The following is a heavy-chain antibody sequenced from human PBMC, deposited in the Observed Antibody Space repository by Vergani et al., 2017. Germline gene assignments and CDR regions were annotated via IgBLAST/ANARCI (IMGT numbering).Heavy chain of an antibody. CDR1: GFTFSACP. D-gene: IGHD3-22*01. Sequence: EVQLLQSGGGVIQPGGSVRLSCAASGFTFSACPMTWVRQAPGKGLEWVSAISARYPSTYYAESVKGRFTISRDNSKNMLYLQMNSLRAEDTAVYYCARLSYDTTPYLQGGYYCCGQGTLVSVSS. CDR3: ARLSYDTTPYLQGGYYC. CDR2: ISARYPST. J-gene: IGHJ4*02. V-gene: IGHV3-23*01.